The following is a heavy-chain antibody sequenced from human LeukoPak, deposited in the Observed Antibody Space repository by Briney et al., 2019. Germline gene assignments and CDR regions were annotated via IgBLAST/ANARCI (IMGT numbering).Heavy chain of an antibody. Sequence: PGGSLRVSCAASGFTVSSNYMSWVRQAPGKGLGWVSVIYSGGSTYYAASVKGRFTISRANSKNTLYLQMNSMRAEDTAVYYCARDLVGATSDYWGQGTLVTISS. J-gene: IGHJ4*02. CDR2: IYSGGST. D-gene: IGHD1-26*01. CDR3: ARDLVGATSDY. V-gene: IGHV3-66*01. CDR1: GFTVSSNY.